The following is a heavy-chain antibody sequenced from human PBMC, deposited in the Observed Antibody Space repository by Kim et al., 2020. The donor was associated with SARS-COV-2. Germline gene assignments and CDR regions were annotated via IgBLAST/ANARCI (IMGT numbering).Heavy chain of an antibody. J-gene: IGHJ6*02. D-gene: IGHD3-22*01. Sequence: SETLSLTCAVYGGSFSGYYWSWIRQPPGKGLEWIGEINHSGNTNYNPSLKSRVTISVDTSKNQFSLKLSSVTAADTAVYYCARGREGITMIVVVTPYYYYGMDVWGQGTTVTVSS. CDR1: GGSFSGYY. CDR3: ARGREGITMIVVVTPYYYYGMDV. V-gene: IGHV4-34*01. CDR2: INHSGNT.